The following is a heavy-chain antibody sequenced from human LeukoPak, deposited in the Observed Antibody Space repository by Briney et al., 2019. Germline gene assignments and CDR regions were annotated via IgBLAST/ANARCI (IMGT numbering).Heavy chain of an antibody. CDR1: GFTFSSYW. V-gene: IGHV3-74*01. CDR3: ARAGWYCSSTSCSYFDY. J-gene: IGHJ4*02. CDR2: INSDGSST. Sequence: GGSLRLSCAASGFTFSSYWMHWVRQAPGKGLVWVSRINSDGSSTSYADSVKGRFTISRDNAKNTLYLQMNSLRAEDAAVYYCARAGWYCSSTSCSYFDYWGQGTLVTVSS. D-gene: IGHD2-2*01.